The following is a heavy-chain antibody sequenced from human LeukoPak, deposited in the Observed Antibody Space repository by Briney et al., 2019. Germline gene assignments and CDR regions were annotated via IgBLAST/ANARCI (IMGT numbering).Heavy chain of an antibody. Sequence: RTSETLSLTCTVSGGSISSYYWSWIRQPAGKGLEWIGRIYTSGSTNYNPSLKSRVTMSVDTSKNQFSLKLSSVTAADTAVYYCASSLFHYYDSSAFDYWGQGTLVTVSS. CDR2: IYTSGST. CDR1: GGSISSYY. D-gene: IGHD3-22*01. J-gene: IGHJ4*02. CDR3: ASSLFHYYDSSAFDY. V-gene: IGHV4-4*07.